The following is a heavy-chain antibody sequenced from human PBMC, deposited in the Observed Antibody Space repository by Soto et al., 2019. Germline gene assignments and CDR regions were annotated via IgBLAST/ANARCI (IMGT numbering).Heavy chain of an antibody. CDR2: ISGSGGST. J-gene: IGHJ5*02. CDR1: GFTFSSYA. V-gene: IGHV3-23*01. Sequence: GGSLRLSCAASGFTFSSYAMSWVRQAPGKGLEWVSAISGSGGSTYYADSVKGRFTISRDNSKNTLYLQMNSLRAEDTAVYYCARLQGLVLWFGELNWFDPWGQGTLVTVSS. CDR3: ARLQGLVLWFGELNWFDP. D-gene: IGHD3-10*01.